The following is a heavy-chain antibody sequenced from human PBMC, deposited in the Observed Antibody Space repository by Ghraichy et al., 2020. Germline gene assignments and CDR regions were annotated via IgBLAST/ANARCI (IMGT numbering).Heavy chain of an antibody. Sequence: SCAASGFTLNDYAMHWVRQAPGKGLEWVSTIGWKTTGIGYADSVKGRFTISRDSAKNSLYLQMNSLRTEDTAFYYCAKIPSDSSGWSNWGQGALVTVSS. V-gene: IGHV3-9*01. CDR3: AKIPSDSSGWSN. J-gene: IGHJ4*02. CDR1: GFTLNDYA. CDR2: IGWKTTGI. D-gene: IGHD6-19*01.